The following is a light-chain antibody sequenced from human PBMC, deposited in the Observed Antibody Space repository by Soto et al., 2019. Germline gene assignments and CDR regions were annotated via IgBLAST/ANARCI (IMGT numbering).Light chain of an antibody. CDR3: SSYTGSITLV. Sequence: QSALTQPASVSGSPGQSITISCTGTSSDVGAYNYVSWYQQHPGKAPKLMIYHVTNRPSGVSNRFSGSKSGNTASLTISGLQAEDEADYYCSSYTGSITLVFGGGTKLTVL. J-gene: IGLJ2*01. V-gene: IGLV2-14*03. CDR1: SSDVGAYNY. CDR2: HVT.